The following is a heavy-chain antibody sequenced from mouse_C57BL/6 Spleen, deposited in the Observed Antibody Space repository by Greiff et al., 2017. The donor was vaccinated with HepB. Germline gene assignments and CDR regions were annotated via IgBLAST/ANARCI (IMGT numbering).Heavy chain of an antibody. CDR3: ASRGALTTVVATRYFDV. CDR2: IDPEDGET. Sequence: EVHLVESGAELVKPGASVKLSCTASGFNIKDYYMHWVKQRTEQGLEWIGRIDPEDGETKYAPKFQGKATITADTSSNTAYLQLSSLTSEDTAVYYCASRGALTTVVATRYFDVWGTGTTVTVSS. V-gene: IGHV14-2*01. D-gene: IGHD1-1*01. J-gene: IGHJ1*03. CDR1: GFNIKDYY.